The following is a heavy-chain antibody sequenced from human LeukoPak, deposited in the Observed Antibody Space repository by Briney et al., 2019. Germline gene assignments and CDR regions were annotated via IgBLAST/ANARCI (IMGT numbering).Heavy chain of an antibody. CDR2: IYGGGST. CDR1: GFTVSSNY. D-gene: IGHD1-26*01. CDR3: ARVLGGAFDI. J-gene: IGHJ3*02. Sequence: GGSLRLSCAASGFTVSSNYMSWVRQAPGKGLEWVSVIYGGGSTYYADSVKGRFTISRDTSKNTLYLQMNSLRAEDTAVYYCARVLGGAFDIWGQGTMVTVSS. V-gene: IGHV3-53*05.